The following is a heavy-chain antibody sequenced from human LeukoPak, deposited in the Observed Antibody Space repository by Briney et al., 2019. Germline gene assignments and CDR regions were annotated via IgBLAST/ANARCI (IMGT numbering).Heavy chain of an antibody. CDR2: IYTGGST. D-gene: IGHD2-15*01. Sequence: AGGSLRLSCAASGFTFSSYSMNWVRQAPGKGLEWVSVIYTGGSTYYSDSVKGRLTISRDDSKNTLYLQMNGLRAEDTAVYYCARDLSGPSFYWGQGTLVTVSS. CDR3: ARDLSGPSFY. CDR1: GFTFSSYS. V-gene: IGHV3-66*01. J-gene: IGHJ4*02.